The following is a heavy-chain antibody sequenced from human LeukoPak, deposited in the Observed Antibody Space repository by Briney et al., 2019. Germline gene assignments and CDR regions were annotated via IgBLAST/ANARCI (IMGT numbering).Heavy chain of an antibody. CDR1: GFTFSSYA. CDR2: ISGSGGGT. D-gene: IGHD1-26*01. V-gene: IGHV3-23*01. Sequence: WGSLTLSCAASGFTFSSYAMSWVRQARAKGLEWVSTISGSGGGTYYADPVKGRFTISRDDSKNTLYLQMNSLRAEDTAVYYCAKDLGRYRNNYFDYWGQGTLVTVSS. CDR3: AKDLGRYRNNYFDY. J-gene: IGHJ4*02.